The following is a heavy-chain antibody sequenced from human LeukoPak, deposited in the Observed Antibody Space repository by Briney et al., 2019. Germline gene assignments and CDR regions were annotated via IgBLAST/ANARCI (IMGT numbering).Heavy chain of an antibody. V-gene: IGHV3-30*18. CDR2: ISYDGSNK. Sequence: PGGSLRLSCAASGFTFSSYGMHWVRQAPGKGLEWVAVISYDGSNKYYADSVKGRFTISRDNSKNTLYLQMNSLRAEDTAVYYCAKDLGGWIQLWIGAFDIWGQGTMVTVSS. CDR3: AKDLGGWIQLWIGAFDI. CDR1: GFTFSSYG. D-gene: IGHD5-18*01. J-gene: IGHJ3*02.